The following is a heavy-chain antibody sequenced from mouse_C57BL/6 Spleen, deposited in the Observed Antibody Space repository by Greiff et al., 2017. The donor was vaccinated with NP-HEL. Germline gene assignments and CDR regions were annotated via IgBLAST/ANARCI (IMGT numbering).Heavy chain of an antibody. J-gene: IGHJ2*01. Sequence: EVQLQQSGPELVKPGASVKISCKASGYTFTDYYMNWVKQSHGKSLEWIGDINPNYGGTRYNQKFKGKATLTVDKSSSTAYMELRSLTSEDSAVDYCERGESQYYVDYWGQGTTLTVSA. CDR2: INPNYGGT. V-gene: IGHV1-26*01. CDR1: GYTFTDYY. CDR3: ERGESQYYVDY.